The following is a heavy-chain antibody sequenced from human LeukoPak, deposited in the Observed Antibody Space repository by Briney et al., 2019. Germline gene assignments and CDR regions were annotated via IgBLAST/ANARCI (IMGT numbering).Heavy chain of an antibody. Sequence: ASVEVSCQASGSTFTNFYMHWVRQAPGQGLEWMGWINPNSGGTNFAQKFQGRVTMTRDTSISTAYMELSRLRSDDTAVYYCARRARFGDSGSEYNWFDPWGQGTLVTVSS. J-gene: IGHJ5*02. CDR1: GSTFTNFY. D-gene: IGHD5-12*01. CDR2: INPNSGGT. CDR3: ARRARFGDSGSEYNWFDP. V-gene: IGHV1-2*02.